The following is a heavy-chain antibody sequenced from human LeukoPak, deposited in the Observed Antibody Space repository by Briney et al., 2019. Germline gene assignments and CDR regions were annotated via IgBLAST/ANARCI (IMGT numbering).Heavy chain of an antibody. V-gene: IGHV1-69*13. CDR3: ARGPSGFLEWLCLDY. CDR1: GGTFSSYA. D-gene: IGHD3-3*01. CDR2: IIPIFGTA. J-gene: IGHJ4*02. Sequence: AASVKVSCKASGGTFSSYAISWVRQAPGQGLEWMGGIIPIFGTANYTQKFQGRVTITADESTSTAYMELSRLRSDDTAVYYCARGPSGFLEWLCLDYWGQGTLVTVSS.